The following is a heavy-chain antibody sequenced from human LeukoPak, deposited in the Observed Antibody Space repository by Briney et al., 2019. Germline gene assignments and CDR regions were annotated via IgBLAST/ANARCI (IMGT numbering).Heavy chain of an antibody. V-gene: IGHV1-18*01. Sequence: GASVKVSCKSSGYTFTNYGISWVRQAPGQGLEWMGWISQYSGNTEYAQKFQDRVIMTTDMSTDTAHMELGSLRLDDTALYFCARGGWFGVDYWGQGTLITVSS. CDR3: ARGGWFGVDY. CDR2: ISQYSGNT. J-gene: IGHJ4*02. D-gene: IGHD3-10*01. CDR1: GYTFTNYG.